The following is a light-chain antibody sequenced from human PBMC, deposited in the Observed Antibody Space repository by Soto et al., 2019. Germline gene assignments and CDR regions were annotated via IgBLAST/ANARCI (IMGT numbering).Light chain of an antibody. CDR1: QSITTS. V-gene: IGKV1-39*01. CDR3: PKSYSLPRT. J-gene: IGKJ1*01. CDR2: GAS. Sequence: DIQMTQSPSSLSASVGDRVTISCRSSQSITTSVNWYQQKTGKPPALLIYGASALQIGVPHRFSASGSGTDFTLTITSLQHEDFATYYCPKSYSLPRTFGQGTKVDIK.